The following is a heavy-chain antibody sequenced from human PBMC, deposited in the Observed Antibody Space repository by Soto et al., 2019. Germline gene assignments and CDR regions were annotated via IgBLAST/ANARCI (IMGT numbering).Heavy chain of an antibody. V-gene: IGHV5-51*03. J-gene: IGHJ5*01. D-gene: IGHD6-13*01. CDR3: ASLPIAPGGSTWYDS. CDR2: IYPANSDT. CDR1: GYSFADFW. Sequence: GEGLRISCKGSGYSFADFWIGWVRQMPGKGLEWMGIIYPANSDTRYSPSFEGQVTISADKSINTAYLQWRSLKASDTAIYYCASLPIAPGGSTWYDSWDQGTLCTVST.